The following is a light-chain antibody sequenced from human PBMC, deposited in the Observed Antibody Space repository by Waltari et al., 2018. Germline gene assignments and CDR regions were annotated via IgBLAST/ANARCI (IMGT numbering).Light chain of an antibody. CDR1: QSVSNTH. Sequence: EIVLTQSPGTLSLSQGERATLSCRASQSVSNTHLAWYQQKPGQAPRLLIYAASRSATGIPDRFSGSGSGTDFTLTISRLEPEDFAVYYCQQYGSAPRTFGQGTKVEIK. V-gene: IGKV3-20*01. CDR3: QQYGSAPRT. CDR2: AAS. J-gene: IGKJ1*01.